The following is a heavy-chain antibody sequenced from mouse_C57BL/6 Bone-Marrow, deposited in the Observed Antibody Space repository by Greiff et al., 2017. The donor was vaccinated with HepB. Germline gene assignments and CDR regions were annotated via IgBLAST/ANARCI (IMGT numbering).Heavy chain of an antibody. CDR3: ARSKTTVPWYFDV. Sequence: VQLQQSGAELVRPGASVKLSCKASGYTFTDYYINWVKQRPGQGLEWIARIYPGSGNTYYNEKFKGKATLTAEKSSSTAYMQLSSLTSEDSAVYFCARSKTTVPWYFDVWGTGTTVTVSS. CDR1: GYTFTDYY. CDR2: IYPGSGNT. D-gene: IGHD1-1*01. V-gene: IGHV1-76*01. J-gene: IGHJ1*03.